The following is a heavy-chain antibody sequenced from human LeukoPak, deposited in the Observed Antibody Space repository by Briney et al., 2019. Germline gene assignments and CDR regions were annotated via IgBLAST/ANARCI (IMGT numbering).Heavy chain of an antibody. V-gene: IGHV4-31*03. Sequence: SETLSLTCTVSGGSISSGGYYWSWIRQHPGKGLEWIGYIHHSGSTYYNPSLKSRLIISLDTSKNQFSLKLNSVTAADTAVYYCARRVTLGYCSSTSCHHPYYYYYGMDVWGQGTTVTVSS. J-gene: IGHJ6*02. D-gene: IGHD2-2*01. CDR3: ARRVTLGYCSSTSCHHPYYYYYGMDV. CDR2: IHHSGST. CDR1: GGSISSGGYY.